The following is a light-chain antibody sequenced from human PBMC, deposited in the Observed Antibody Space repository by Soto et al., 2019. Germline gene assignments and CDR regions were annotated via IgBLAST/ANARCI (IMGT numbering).Light chain of an antibody. CDR2: GAS. Sequence: EIVLTQSPGTLSLSPGERATLSCRASQSVSSRSLAWYQQKGGQAPRLLIYGASRRATGIPARFSGSGSGTEFTLTISNLQSEDFAVYYWQHYNNCPFTFGQGTKVDIK. V-gene: IGKV3-15*01. CDR3: QHYNNCPFT. J-gene: IGKJ2*01. CDR1: QSVSSRS.